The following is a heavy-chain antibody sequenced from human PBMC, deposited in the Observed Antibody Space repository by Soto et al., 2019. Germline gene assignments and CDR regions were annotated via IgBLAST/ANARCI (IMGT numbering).Heavy chain of an antibody. CDR3: ASGQQLAEIDY. Sequence: GPSVKVSCKASGGTFSSYAISWVRQAPGQGLEWMGGIIPIFGTANYAQKLQGRVTITADKSTSTAYMELSSLRSEDTAVYYCASGQQLAEIDYWGQGTLVTVSS. CDR2: IIPIFGTA. CDR1: GGTFSSYA. J-gene: IGHJ4*02. D-gene: IGHD6-13*01. V-gene: IGHV1-69*06.